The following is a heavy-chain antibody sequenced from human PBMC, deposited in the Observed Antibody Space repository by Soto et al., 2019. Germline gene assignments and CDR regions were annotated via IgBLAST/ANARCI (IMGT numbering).Heavy chain of an antibody. V-gene: IGHV3-23*01. J-gene: IGHJ4*02. D-gene: IGHD6-6*01. CDR1: GFTFTTYA. Sequence: EVQLLESGGGLVQPGGSLRLSCAASGFTFTTYAMTWVRQAPGKGMEWVSAISGSGGSTYYADSVKGRFTISRDNSKNVRYLQMNSLRAEDAAVSYCAKNWDTTFSSSSHWGQGTLFTVSS. CDR2: ISGSGGST. CDR3: AKNWDTTFSSSSH.